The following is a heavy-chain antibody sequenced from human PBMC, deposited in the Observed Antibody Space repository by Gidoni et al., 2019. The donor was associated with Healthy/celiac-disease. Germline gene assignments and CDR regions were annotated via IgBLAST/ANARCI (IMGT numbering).Heavy chain of an antibody. V-gene: IGHV3-48*03. CDR3: ARDFSPAGSFSNGMDV. CDR2: ISSSGSTI. Sequence: EVQLVESGGGLVQPGGSLRLSCAASGFTFSSYEMNWVRQAPGKGLEWVSYISSSGSTIYYADSVKGRFTISRDNAKNSLYLQMNSLRAEDTAVYYCARDFSPAGSFSNGMDVWGQGTTVTVSS. J-gene: IGHJ6*02. D-gene: IGHD3-10*01. CDR1: GFTFSSYE.